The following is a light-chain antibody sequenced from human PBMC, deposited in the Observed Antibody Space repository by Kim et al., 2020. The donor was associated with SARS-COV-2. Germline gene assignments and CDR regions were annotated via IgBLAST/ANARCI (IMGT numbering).Light chain of an antibody. Sequence: GQGVTFSCSGSSSNIGSNYVYWYQQLPGPAPKLLVYRNNPRPSGVPDRFSGSKSGTSASLAISALRSEDEADYYCAAWDDSLSGPVFGGGTQLTVL. V-gene: IGLV1-47*01. J-gene: IGLJ2*01. CDR3: AAWDDSLSGPV. CDR2: RNN. CDR1: SSNIGSNY.